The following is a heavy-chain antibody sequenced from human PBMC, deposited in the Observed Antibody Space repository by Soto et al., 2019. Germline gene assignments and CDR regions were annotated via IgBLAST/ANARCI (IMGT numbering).Heavy chain of an antibody. CDR3: AKGRDYYAFDY. V-gene: IGHV3-23*01. Sequence: EVQLLESGGGLVQPGGSLRLSCAASGFTFSTYAMSWVRQAPGKGLEWVSGISAGGGGTYYADSVKGRFTISRDNSKNTLYLQMNSLRAEDTAVYYWAKGRDYYAFDYWGQGTLVTVSS. J-gene: IGHJ4*02. CDR1: GFTFSTYA. D-gene: IGHD3-3*01. CDR2: ISAGGGGT.